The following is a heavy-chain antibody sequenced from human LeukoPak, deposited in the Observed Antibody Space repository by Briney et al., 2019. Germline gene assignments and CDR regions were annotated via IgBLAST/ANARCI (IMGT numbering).Heavy chain of an antibody. CDR1: GYSFTNYW. CDR2: IYPGDSDP. V-gene: IGHV5-51*01. J-gene: IGHJ4*02. CDR3: ARLDVLTGSPFDY. D-gene: IGHD3-9*01. Sequence: GESLKISCKGSGYSFTNYWIGWVRQMPGKGLEWMGIIYPGDSDPRYSPSFQGQVTVSADKSISTAYLQWSSLKASDTAMYYCARLDVLTGSPFDYWGQGILVTVSS.